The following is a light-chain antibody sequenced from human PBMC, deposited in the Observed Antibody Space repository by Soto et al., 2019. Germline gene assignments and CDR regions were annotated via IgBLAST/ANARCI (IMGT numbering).Light chain of an antibody. CDR2: NAY. Sequence: EFVLTQSPGTLSLSPGERATLSCRASQRLNSNSLAWYQQKPGQAPRLLIYNAYNRASGIPDRFSGSGSGTDFTLTISRLEPEDFVVYHCQQYDGSPRTFGQGTKVDIK. V-gene: IGKV3-20*01. J-gene: IGKJ1*01. CDR3: QQYDGSPRT. CDR1: QRLNSNS.